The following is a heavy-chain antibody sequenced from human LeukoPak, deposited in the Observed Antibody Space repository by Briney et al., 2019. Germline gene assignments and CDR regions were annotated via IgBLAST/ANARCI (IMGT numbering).Heavy chain of an antibody. V-gene: IGHV4-59*01. J-gene: IGHJ5*02. CDR1: GGSISSYY. D-gene: IGHD4-17*01. Sequence: PSETLSLTCTVSGGSISSYYWSWIRQPPGKGLEWIGYIYYSGSTNYNPSLKSRGTISVDTSKNQFSLKLSSVTAAYTAVYYCARVRYGDYGIDPWGQGTLVTVSS. CDR2: IYYSGST. CDR3: ARVRYGDYGIDP.